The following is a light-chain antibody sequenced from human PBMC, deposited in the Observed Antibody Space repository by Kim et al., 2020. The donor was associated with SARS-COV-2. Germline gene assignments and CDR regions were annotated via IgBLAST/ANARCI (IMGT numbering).Light chain of an antibody. CDR3: QSYNRDNVL. Sequence: GKTVTISSTRSSGSIDDNYVQWYHQRPDGVPTTVIYEEDQRPSGVSDRFSGSIDNSSNSASLTISGLRTEDEADYYCQSYNRDNVLFGGGTQLTVL. J-gene: IGLJ2*01. CDR1: SGSIDDNY. V-gene: IGLV6-57*03. CDR2: EED.